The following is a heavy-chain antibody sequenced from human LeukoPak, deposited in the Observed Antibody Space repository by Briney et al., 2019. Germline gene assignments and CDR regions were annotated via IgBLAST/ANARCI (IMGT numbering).Heavy chain of an antibody. CDR1: GFTFSSYG. V-gene: IGHV3-23*01. CDR3: AKDSMATIRNNWFDP. CDR2: IVGSGDST. D-gene: IGHD5-24*01. Sequence: GGTLRLSCAASGFTFSSYGMSWVRQAAGKGLEWVSAIVGSGDSTDYADSVKGRFTISRDNSKNTLYLQMNSLRAEDTAVYYCAKDSMATIRNNWFDPWGQGTLVTVSS. J-gene: IGHJ5*02.